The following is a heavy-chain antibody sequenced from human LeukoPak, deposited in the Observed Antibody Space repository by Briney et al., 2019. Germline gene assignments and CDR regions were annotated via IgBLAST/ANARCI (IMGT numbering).Heavy chain of an antibody. CDR3: ARVDSSRNPGQFDY. CDR1: GYTFASYN. J-gene: IGHJ4*02. D-gene: IGHD6-13*01. Sequence: ASVKVSCKASGYTFASYNIHWVRQAPGQGLEWMGWINPPSGGTNYAQKFQGRVTMTRDTSISTAYMELSRLRSDDTAVYYCARVDSSRNPGQFDYWGQGTLVTVSS. V-gene: IGHV1-2*02. CDR2: INPPSGGT.